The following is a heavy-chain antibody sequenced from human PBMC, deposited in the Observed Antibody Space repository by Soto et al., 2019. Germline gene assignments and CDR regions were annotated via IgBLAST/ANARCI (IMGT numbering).Heavy chain of an antibody. CDR2: VSGSGSST. Sequence: GGSLRLSCAASGFTFGSYAMTWVRQAPGKGLEWVSAVSGSGSSTYYADSVKGRFTISRDNSKNTLYLQMDSLRAEDTAVYYCAKLLGSSSVKNLDYWGRGTLVTVSS. V-gene: IGHV3-23*01. J-gene: IGHJ4*02. D-gene: IGHD6-6*01. CDR1: GFTFGSYA. CDR3: AKLLGSSSVKNLDY.